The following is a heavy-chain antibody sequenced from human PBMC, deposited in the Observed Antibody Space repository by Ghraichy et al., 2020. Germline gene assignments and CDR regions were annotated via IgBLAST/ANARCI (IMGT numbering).Heavy chain of an antibody. CDR3: ARVETYTVRGNDY. V-gene: IGHV4-34*01. CDR2: INHSGST. Sequence: SETLSLTCAVYGGSFSGYYWSWIRQPPGKGLEWIGEINHSGSTNYNPSLKSRVTISVDTSKNQFSLKLSSVTAADTAVYYCARVETYTVRGNDYWGQGTLVTVSS. D-gene: IGHD3-10*01. J-gene: IGHJ4*02. CDR1: GGSFSGYY.